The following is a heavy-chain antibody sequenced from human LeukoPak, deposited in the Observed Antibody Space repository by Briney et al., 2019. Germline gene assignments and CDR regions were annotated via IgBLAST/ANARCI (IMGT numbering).Heavy chain of an antibody. CDR1: GFTFSSYG. V-gene: IGHV3-30*03. CDR3: VGYGSGSYYNYYMDV. CDR2: ISYGGSNK. D-gene: IGHD3-10*01. J-gene: IGHJ6*03. Sequence: SGGSLRLSCAASGFTFSSYGMHWVRQAPGKGLEWVAVISYGGSNKYYADSVKGRFTISRDNSKNTLYLQMNSLRAEDTAVYYCVGYGSGSYYNYYMDVWGKGTTVTVSS.